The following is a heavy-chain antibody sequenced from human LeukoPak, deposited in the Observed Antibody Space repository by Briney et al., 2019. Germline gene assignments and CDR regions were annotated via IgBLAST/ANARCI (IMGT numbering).Heavy chain of an antibody. CDR1: GYTFTSYY. J-gene: IGHJ2*01. D-gene: IGHD6-13*01. Sequence: ASVKVSCKASGYTFTSYYMHWVRQAPGQGLEWMVIINPSGGSTSYAQKFQGRVTMTRDTSTSTVYMELSSLRSEDTAVYYCARGDQTAAAGRNWYFDLWGRGTLVTVSS. CDR3: ARGDQTAAAGRNWYFDL. CDR2: INPSGGST. V-gene: IGHV1-46*01.